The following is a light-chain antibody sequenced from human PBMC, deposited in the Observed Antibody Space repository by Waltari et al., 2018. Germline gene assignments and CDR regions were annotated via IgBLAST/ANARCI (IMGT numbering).Light chain of an antibody. V-gene: IGLV3-19*01. CDR3: TARDSSGNHLNV. Sequence: SSELTQYPPVSVALGQTVRITCQGDSLRRSFASLYQQKRGQAPVLCIYGKNNRPSGTPDRVAGSSSGNAASLTSTGAQAEDEADYYCTARDSSGNHLNVLGTGTKVTVL. J-gene: IGLJ1*01. CDR2: GKN. CDR1: SLRRSF.